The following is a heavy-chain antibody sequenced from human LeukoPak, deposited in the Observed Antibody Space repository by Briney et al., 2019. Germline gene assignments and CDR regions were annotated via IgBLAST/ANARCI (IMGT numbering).Heavy chain of an antibody. D-gene: IGHD4-17*01. CDR2: ISGSGGST. CDR1: GFTFSSYA. V-gene: IGHV3-23*01. J-gene: IGHJ4*02. CDR3: AKDPTAGDYLR. Sequence: EGSLRLSCAASGFTFSSYAMSWVRQAPGKGLEWVSAISGSGGSTYYADSVKGRFTISRDNSKNTLYLQMNSLRAEDTAVYYCAKDPTAGDYLRWGQGTLVTVSS.